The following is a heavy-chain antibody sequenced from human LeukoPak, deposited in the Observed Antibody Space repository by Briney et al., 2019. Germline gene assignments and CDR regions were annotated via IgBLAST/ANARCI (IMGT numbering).Heavy chain of an antibody. CDR2: ISAYNGNT. CDR1: GGTFSSYA. CDR3: ARDTGRGYGSGSYSDYYYYMDV. V-gene: IGHV1-18*01. J-gene: IGHJ6*03. D-gene: IGHD3-10*01. Sequence: ASVKVSCKASGGTFSSYAISGVRQAPGQGLEGMGWISAYNGNTNYAQKLQGRVTTTTDTSTSTAYMELSSLRSEDTAVYYCARDTGRGYGSGSYSDYYYYMDVWGKGTTVTVPS.